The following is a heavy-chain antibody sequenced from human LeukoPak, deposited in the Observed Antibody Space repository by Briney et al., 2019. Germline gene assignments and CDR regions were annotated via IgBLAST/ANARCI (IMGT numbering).Heavy chain of an antibody. CDR2: IYTTGGT. CDR1: GGSIRSYY. V-gene: IGHV4-4*07. Sequence: SETLSLTCTVSGGSIRSYYWSWIRQPAGKGLEWIGRIYTTGGTNYNPSLKSRVSMSIDTSKNQMSLKLTSVTAADTAIYFCTRESGAFSPFGFWGQGTLVTVSS. D-gene: IGHD1-26*01. J-gene: IGHJ4*02. CDR3: TRESGAFSPFGF.